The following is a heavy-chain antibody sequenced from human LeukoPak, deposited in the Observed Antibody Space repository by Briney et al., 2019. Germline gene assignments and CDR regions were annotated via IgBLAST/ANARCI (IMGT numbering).Heavy chain of an antibody. D-gene: IGHD4-23*01. CDR3: ARETDYGGNFVGFDY. CDR1: GFTFSSYA. J-gene: IGHJ4*02. Sequence: GGSLRLSCAASGFTFSSYAMRWVRQAPGKGLEYVSAISSNGGSTYYANSVKGRFTISRDNSKNTLYLQMGSLRAEDMAVYYCARETDYGGNFVGFDYWGQGTLVTVSS. V-gene: IGHV3-64*01. CDR2: ISSNGGST.